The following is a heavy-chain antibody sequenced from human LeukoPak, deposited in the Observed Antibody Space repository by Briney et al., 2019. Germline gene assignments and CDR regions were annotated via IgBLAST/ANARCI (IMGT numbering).Heavy chain of an antibody. D-gene: IGHD4-17*01. CDR3: ARDHGDYRFDP. CDR1: GFTFSSYG. V-gene: IGHV3-33*01. J-gene: IGHJ5*02. CDR2: IWSDGSNK. Sequence: TGGSLRLSCAASGFTFSSYGMHWVRQAPGKGLEWVAVIWSDGSNKYYADSVKGRFTISRDNSKNTLYLQMNSLRAEDTAVYYCARDHGDYRFDPWGQGTLVTVSS.